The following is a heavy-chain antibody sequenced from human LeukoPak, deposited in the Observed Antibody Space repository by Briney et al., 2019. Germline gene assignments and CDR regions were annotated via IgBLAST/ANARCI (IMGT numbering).Heavy chain of an antibody. CDR3: ARHYYSSGSFDY. J-gene: IGHJ4*02. V-gene: IGHV4-61*02. D-gene: IGHD3-10*01. CDR1: GYSISSGYY. CDR2: IYTSGGT. Sequence: PSETLSLTCTVSGYSISSGYYWGWIRQPAGKGLEWIGRIYTSGGTNYNPSLKSRVTISVDTSKNQFSLKLSSVTAADTAVYYCARHYYSSGSFDYWGQGTLVTVSS.